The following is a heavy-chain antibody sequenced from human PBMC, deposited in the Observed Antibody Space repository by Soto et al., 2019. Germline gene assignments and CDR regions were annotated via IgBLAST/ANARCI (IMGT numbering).Heavy chain of an antibody. CDR3: AKPIYSGSWGKVHYFDS. D-gene: IGHD6-6*01. Sequence: EVQLLESGGGLVQPGGSLRLSCAASGFTFSSYAMSWVRQAPGKGLEWVSAISASGGSTYYADSVKGRFTISRDNSKNTLYVQMNSLRGEDTALYYCAKPIYSGSWGKVHYFDSWGQGTLVTVSS. CDR2: ISASGGST. CDR1: GFTFSSYA. V-gene: IGHV3-23*01. J-gene: IGHJ4*02.